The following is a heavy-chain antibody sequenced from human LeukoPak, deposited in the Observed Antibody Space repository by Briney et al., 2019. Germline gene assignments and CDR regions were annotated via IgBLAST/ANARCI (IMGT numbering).Heavy chain of an antibody. CDR1: GGSISSSSYY. CDR3: ATEWTDGEYVDY. J-gene: IGHJ4*02. V-gene: IGHV4-39*07. CDR2: IYHSGST. D-gene: IGHD4-17*01. Sequence: SETLSLTCTVSGGSISSSSYYWGWIRQPPGKGLEWIGEIYHSGSTNYNPSLKSRVTISVDKSKNQFSLKLNSVTAADTAVYYCATEWTDGEYVDYWGQGTLVTVSS.